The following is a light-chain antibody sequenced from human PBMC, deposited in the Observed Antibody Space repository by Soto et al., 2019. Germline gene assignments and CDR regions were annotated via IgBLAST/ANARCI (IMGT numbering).Light chain of an antibody. CDR1: QTFSNSF. V-gene: IGKV3-20*01. CDR2: GAS. CDR3: QQYGSSPLA. J-gene: IGKJ5*01. Sequence: EIVLTQSPGTLSLSPGERATLSFRASQTFSNSFLSWFQQIPGQAPRLLIYGASMRATGIPDRFSGSGSGTDFTLTISRLEPEDFAVYYCQQYGSSPLAFGQGTRLEIK.